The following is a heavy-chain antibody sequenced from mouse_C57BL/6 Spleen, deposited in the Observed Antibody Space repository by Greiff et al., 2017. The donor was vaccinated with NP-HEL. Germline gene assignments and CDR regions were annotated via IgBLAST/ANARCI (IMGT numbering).Heavy chain of an antibody. Sequence: VQLQQSGAELVRPGASVKLSCTASGFNIKDDYMHWVKQRPEQGLEWIGWIDPENGDTEYASKFQGKATITADTSSSTAYMELHSLTSEDSAVYFCARTGDWYYFDYWGQGTTLTVSS. CDR1: GFNIKDDY. CDR3: ARTGDWYYFDY. D-gene: IGHD4-1*01. CDR2: IDPENGDT. J-gene: IGHJ2*01. V-gene: IGHV14-4*01.